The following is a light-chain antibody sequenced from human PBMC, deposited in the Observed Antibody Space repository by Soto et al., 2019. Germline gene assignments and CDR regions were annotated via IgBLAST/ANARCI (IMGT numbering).Light chain of an antibody. CDR2: KAS. V-gene: IGKV1-5*03. CDR3: QQYNSYSPFT. CDR1: QSINNK. J-gene: IGKJ3*01. Sequence: DIQMTQSPSTLSASVGDRVTITCQASQSINNKLSWYQQKPGGAPNILLYKASTTEGGVTSRFSGSGAGTEFSLLISGLQHDDVATYYCQQYNSYSPFTFGPGTKVDIK.